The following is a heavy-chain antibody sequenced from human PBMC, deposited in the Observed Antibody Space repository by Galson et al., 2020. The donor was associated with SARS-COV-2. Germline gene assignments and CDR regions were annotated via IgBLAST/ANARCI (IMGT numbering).Heavy chain of an antibody. J-gene: IGHJ4*02. CDR2: ISRKTDGGTT. CDR3: ATADDYGDYVQLDY. V-gene: IGHV3-15*01. Sequence: GESLKISCAASGFTFSNAWMTWVRQAPGKGLEWDGRISRKTDGGTTDYAAPVKGRFTISRDDSKSTLYLQMNNLKSEDTAMYYCATADDYGDYVQLDYWGQGTLGTVSS. CDR1: GFTFSNAW. D-gene: IGHD4-17*01.